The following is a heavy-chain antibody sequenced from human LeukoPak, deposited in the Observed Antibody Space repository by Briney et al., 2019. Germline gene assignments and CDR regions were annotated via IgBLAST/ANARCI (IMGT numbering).Heavy chain of an antibody. CDR1: GYSFTSYY. CDR2: INPSGGST. CDR3: ARDNYGDYAGAFDI. Sequence: ASVKVCCKASGYSFTSYYMHWVRQAPGQGLEWMGIINPSGGSTRYAQKFQGRVTMTRDMSTSTVDMELSSLRSEDTAVYYCARDNYGDYAGAFDIWGQGTMVTVSS. J-gene: IGHJ3*02. D-gene: IGHD4-17*01. V-gene: IGHV1-46*01.